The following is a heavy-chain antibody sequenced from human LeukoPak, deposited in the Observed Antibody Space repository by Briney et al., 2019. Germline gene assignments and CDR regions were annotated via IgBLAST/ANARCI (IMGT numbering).Heavy chain of an antibody. J-gene: IGHJ3*02. Sequence: PGGSLRLSYAASGFTFNIYEMHWVRQAPGKGLEWVAYTNNTCSTNYYADSVKDRSTIPRDNAKNSLYVQMTSLRAEDTAVYYCARDSGDGFDIWGQGTMVTVSS. CDR2: TNNTCSTN. CDR1: GFTFNIYE. D-gene: IGHD3-10*01. CDR3: ARDSGDGFDI. V-gene: IGHV3-48*03.